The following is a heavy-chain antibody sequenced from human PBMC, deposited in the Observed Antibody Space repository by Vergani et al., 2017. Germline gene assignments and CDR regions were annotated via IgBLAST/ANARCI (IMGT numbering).Heavy chain of an antibody. V-gene: IGHV3-48*01. Sequence: EVQLVESGGGLVLPGGSLRLSCAASGFTFSGYGMNRVRQAPGKGLEWVSYISSGSSSIYYADSVKGRFTISRDNAKNSVHLQMNSLRAEDTAVYYCARDHYDILTGYYRPDYWGQGTLVTVSS. CDR1: GFTFSGYG. J-gene: IGHJ4*02. CDR3: ARDHYDILTGYYRPDY. CDR2: ISSGSSSI. D-gene: IGHD3-9*01.